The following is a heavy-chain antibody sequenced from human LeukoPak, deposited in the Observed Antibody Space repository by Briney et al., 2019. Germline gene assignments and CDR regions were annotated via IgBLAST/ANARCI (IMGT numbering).Heavy chain of an antibody. V-gene: IGHV3-23*01. D-gene: IGHD2-2*01. CDR2: ISGSGGST. Sequence: GGSLRLSCAASGFTFSSYAMSWVRQAPGKGLEWVSAISGSGGSTYYADSVKGRFTISRDNSKNTLYLQMNSLRAEDTAVYYCARVRLGELGYCSSTSCPWDYWGQGTLVTVSS. J-gene: IGHJ4*02. CDR1: GFTFSSYA. CDR3: ARVRLGELGYCSSTSCPWDY.